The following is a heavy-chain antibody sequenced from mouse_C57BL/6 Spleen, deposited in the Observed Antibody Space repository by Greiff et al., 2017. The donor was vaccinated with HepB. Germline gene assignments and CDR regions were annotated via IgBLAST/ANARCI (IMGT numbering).Heavy chain of an antibody. CDR2: ISYDGSN. J-gene: IGHJ2*01. CDR3: ARGGLGADY. CDR1: GYSITSGYY. D-gene: IGHD3-3*01. V-gene: IGHV3-6*01. Sequence: VQLKESGPGLVKPSQSLSLTCSVTGYSITSGYYWNWIRQFPGNKLEWMGYISYDGSNNYNPSLKNRISITRDTSKNQFFLKLNSVTTEDTATYYCARGGLGADYWGQGTTLTVSS.